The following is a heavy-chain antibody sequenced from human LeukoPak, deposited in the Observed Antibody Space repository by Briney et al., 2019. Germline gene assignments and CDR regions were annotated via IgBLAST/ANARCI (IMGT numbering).Heavy chain of an antibody. V-gene: IGHV3-48*03. CDR2: INGEGSTT. CDR1: GFTFTSHE. Sequence: SLRLSCAASGFTFTSHEMNWVRQAPGKGLEWVSYINGEGSTTYYADSVKDRFTISRDNAKYSLYLQVNSLRAEDTAVYYCTRCGRDVVARIPWCDPWGQGTLVTVSS. J-gene: IGHJ5*02. D-gene: IGHD5-12*01. CDR3: TRCGRDVVARIPWCDP.